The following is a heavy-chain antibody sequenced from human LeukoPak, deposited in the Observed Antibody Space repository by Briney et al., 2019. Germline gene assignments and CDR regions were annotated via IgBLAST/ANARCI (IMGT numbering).Heavy chain of an antibody. J-gene: IGHJ4*02. Sequence: GGSLRLSCSASGFTFSSYAMHWVRQAPGKGLEYVSAISSNGGSTYCADSVKGRFTISRDNSKNTLYLQMSSLRAEDTAVYYCVTDRRGILVRGTTFDYWGQGTLVTVSS. V-gene: IGHV3-64D*06. CDR2: ISSNGGST. CDR1: GFTFSSYA. CDR3: VTDRRGILVRGTTFDY. D-gene: IGHD3-10*01.